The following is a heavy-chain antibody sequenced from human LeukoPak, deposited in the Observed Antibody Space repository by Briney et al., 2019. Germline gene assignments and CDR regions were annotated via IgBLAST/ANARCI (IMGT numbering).Heavy chain of an antibody. Sequence: PGGSLRLSCAAPGFTFSNYAMSWVRQAPGKGLEWVSAISGSGGRTYYADSVKGRFTISRDNSKNTLYLQMNSLRAEDTAVYYCAKLPVTTGWAAFDTWGQGTMVTVSS. D-gene: IGHD4-17*01. CDR3: AKLPVTTGWAAFDT. CDR2: ISGSGGRT. J-gene: IGHJ3*02. CDR1: GFTFSNYA. V-gene: IGHV3-23*01.